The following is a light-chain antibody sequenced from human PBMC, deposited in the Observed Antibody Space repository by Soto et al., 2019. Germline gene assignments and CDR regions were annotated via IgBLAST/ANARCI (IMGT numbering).Light chain of an antibody. CDR1: QSVSSY. Sequence: EIVLTQSPATLSLSPGERATLFCRASQSVSSYLAWYQQKPGQAPRLLIYDALNRAGGIPARFSGSGSGTDFTLTISSLEPKDVAVYYCQQRSNWPPLTFGVGTKVQIK. V-gene: IGKV3-11*01. J-gene: IGKJ4*01. CDR3: QQRSNWPPLT. CDR2: DAL.